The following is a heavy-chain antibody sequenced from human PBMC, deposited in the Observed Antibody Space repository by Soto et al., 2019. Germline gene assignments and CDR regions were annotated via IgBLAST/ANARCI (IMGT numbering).Heavy chain of an antibody. CDR2: IRSKANSYAT. Sequence: AGSLRLSCAASGFTFSGSAMHWVRQASGKGLEWVGRIRSKANSYATAYAASVKGRFTISRDDSKNTAYLQMNSLKTEDTAVYYCTRLPHDYYDSAYYNWFDPWGQGTLVTVSS. V-gene: IGHV3-73*01. J-gene: IGHJ5*02. D-gene: IGHD3-10*01. CDR1: GFTFSGSA. CDR3: TRLPHDYYDSAYYNWFDP.